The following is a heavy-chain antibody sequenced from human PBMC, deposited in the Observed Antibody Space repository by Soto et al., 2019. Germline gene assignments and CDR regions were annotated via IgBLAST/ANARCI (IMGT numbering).Heavy chain of an antibody. Sequence: QVQLVQSGAEVKKPGASVKVSCKASGYTFTSYDINWVRQATGQGLEWMGWVNPNSGNTGYAQKFQGRXTXTXQTSISTAYMELSSLRSEDTAVYYCARTLYGDTVDYWGQGTLVTVSS. V-gene: IGHV1-8*01. CDR2: VNPNSGNT. D-gene: IGHD4-17*01. CDR1: GYTFTSYD. CDR3: ARTLYGDTVDY. J-gene: IGHJ4*02.